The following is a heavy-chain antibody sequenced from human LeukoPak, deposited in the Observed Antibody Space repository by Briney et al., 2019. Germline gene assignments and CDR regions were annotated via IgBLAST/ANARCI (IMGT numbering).Heavy chain of an antibody. Sequence: GASVKVSCKASGYTFTSYGISWVRQAPGQGLEWMGWISAYNGNTNYAQKLQGRVTMTTDTSTSTAYMELRSLRSDDTAVYYCAMTPLRGYSGYGDAFDIWGQGTMVTVSS. D-gene: IGHD5-12*01. CDR2: ISAYNGNT. CDR3: AMTPLRGYSGYGDAFDI. CDR1: GYTFTSYG. J-gene: IGHJ3*02. V-gene: IGHV1-18*01.